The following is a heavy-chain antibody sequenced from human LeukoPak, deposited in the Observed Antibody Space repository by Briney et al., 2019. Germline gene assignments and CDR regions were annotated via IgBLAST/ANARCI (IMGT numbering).Heavy chain of an antibody. V-gene: IGHV3-23*01. J-gene: IGHJ4*02. D-gene: IGHD3-22*01. CDR3: AKRDSGDYFPYYLDY. CDR2: VSDSGAST. Sequence: GGSLRLSCAASGFTFSNYAMSWVRQAPGKGLEWVSAVSDSGASTNSAASVEGRFTISRDNSKNTLYLQMNSLRAEDSAVYHCAKRDSGDYFPYYLDYWGPGTLVTVSS. CDR1: GFTFSNYA.